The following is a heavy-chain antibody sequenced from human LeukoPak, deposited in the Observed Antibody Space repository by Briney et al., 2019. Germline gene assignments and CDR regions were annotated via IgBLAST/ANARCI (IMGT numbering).Heavy chain of an antibody. CDR1: GFTFSNAW. V-gene: IGHV3-15*01. Sequence: EGSLRLSCAASGFTFSNAWMSWVRQAPGKGLEWVGRIKSKTDGGTTDYAAPVKGRFTISRDDSKNTLYLQMNSLKTEDTAVYYCTTTPYYYDSSGSLDYWGQGTLVTVSS. CDR3: TTTPYYYDSSGSLDY. D-gene: IGHD3-22*01. J-gene: IGHJ4*02. CDR2: IKSKTDGGTT.